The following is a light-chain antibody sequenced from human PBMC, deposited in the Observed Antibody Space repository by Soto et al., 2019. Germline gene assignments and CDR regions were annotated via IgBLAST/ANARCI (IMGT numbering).Light chain of an antibody. Sequence: EIVVTQSPATLSVSPGQRATLSCRASESVSSHLAWYQQKPGQAPRLLVYGASTRAAGIPARFSGSGSYTAVSLTIISRQSEDFSVYHCQHYLKWWCTFGQGTKVDI. J-gene: IGKJ1*01. CDR1: ESVSSH. V-gene: IGKV3-15*01. CDR2: GAS. CDR3: QHYLKWWCT.